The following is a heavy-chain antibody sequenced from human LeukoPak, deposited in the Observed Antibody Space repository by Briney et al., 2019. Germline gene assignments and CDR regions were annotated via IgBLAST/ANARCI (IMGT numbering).Heavy chain of an antibody. Sequence: GGSLRLSCAASGFTFSSYAMIWLRQPPGKGREWVSAISGSGGSTYYADSVKGRFTISRDNSKNTLYLQMHSLRAEDTAVYYCAKTLGGCGGDCYPDTTFDYWGQGTLVTVSS. CDR3: AKTLGGCGGDCYPDTTFDY. V-gene: IGHV3-23*01. CDR2: ISGSGGST. J-gene: IGHJ4*02. CDR1: GFTFSSYA. D-gene: IGHD2-21*02.